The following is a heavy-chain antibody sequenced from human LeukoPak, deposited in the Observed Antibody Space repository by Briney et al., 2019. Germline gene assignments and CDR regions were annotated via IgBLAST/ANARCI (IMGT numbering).Heavy chain of an antibody. Sequence: PGGSLRLSCAASGFTLSSYWMHWVRQAPGKGLVWVSGINSDGGSTRYADSVKGRFIITRDNAKNMLYLQMNSLRAEDTAVYYCASMNGQASDIWGQGTRVTVSS. CDR1: GFTLSSYW. V-gene: IGHV3-74*01. J-gene: IGHJ3*02. CDR2: INSDGGST. CDR3: ASMNGQASDI. D-gene: IGHD2-8*01.